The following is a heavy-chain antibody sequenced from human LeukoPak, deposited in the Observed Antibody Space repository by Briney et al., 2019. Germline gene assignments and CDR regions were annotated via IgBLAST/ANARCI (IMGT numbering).Heavy chain of an antibody. Sequence: MTSETLSLTCTVSGGSISSSSYYWGWIRQPPGKGLEWIGSIYYTRSTYYDPSLKSRVTISVATSKNQFSLKLTSVTAADTAVYYCARGVTMIVVVIHDWYFDLWGRGTLVTVSS. CDR2: IYYTRST. CDR1: GGSISSSSYY. V-gene: IGHV4-39*01. CDR3: ARGVTMIVVVIHDWYFDL. J-gene: IGHJ2*01. D-gene: IGHD3-22*01.